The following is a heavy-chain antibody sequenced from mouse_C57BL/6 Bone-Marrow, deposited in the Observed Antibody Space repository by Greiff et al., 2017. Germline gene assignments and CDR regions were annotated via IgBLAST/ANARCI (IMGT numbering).Heavy chain of an antibody. CDR3: VGGSYGSRGDWYCDV. Sequence: EVMLVESGGGLVQPKGSLKLSCAASGFTFNTYAMHWVRQAPGRGLEWVARIRRKSSNYATYYADSVKDRFTISRDASQSMLYLQINNRKTEDTAMYYCVGGSYGSRGDWYCDVWGTGTTVTVSS. J-gene: IGHJ1*03. V-gene: IGHV10-3*01. CDR2: IRRKSSNYAT. CDR1: GFTFNTYA. D-gene: IGHD1-1*01.